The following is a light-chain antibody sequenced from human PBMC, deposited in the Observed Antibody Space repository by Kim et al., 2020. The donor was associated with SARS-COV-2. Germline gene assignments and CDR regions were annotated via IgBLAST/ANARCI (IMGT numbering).Light chain of an antibody. CDR3: QAWDSSTAR. CDR1: KLGDKY. CDR2: QDS. J-gene: IGLJ2*01. V-gene: IGLV3-1*01. Sequence: VSPGQPATTPCSGDKLGDKYACWYQQKPGQSPVLVIYQDSKRPSGIPERFSGSNSGNTATLTISGTQAMDEADYYCQAWDSSTARFGGGTQLTVL.